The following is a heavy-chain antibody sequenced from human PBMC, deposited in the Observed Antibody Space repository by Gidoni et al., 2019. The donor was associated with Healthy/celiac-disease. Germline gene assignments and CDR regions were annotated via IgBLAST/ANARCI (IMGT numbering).Heavy chain of an antibody. D-gene: IGHD6-6*01. CDR3: ARVRYSSSSRYYYYMDV. CDR1: GGSISSGSSY. V-gene: IGHV4-61*02. J-gene: IGHJ6*03. Sequence: QVQLQESGPGLAKPSQSLSLTCTVSGGSISSGSSYWRWIRQPAGKGLEWIGRIYTSGSTNDNPSLKSRVTRSVDTSKNQFPLKLSSVTAADTAVYSCARVRYSSSSRYYYYMDVWGKGTTVTVSS. CDR2: IYTSGST.